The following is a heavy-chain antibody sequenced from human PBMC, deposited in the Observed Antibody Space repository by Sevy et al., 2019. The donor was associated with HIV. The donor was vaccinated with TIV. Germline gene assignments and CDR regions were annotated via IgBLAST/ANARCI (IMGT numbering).Heavy chain of an antibody. CDR3: VKDQKGRIFGVISDLEY. J-gene: IGHJ4*02. Sequence: GGSLRLSCSASGFMFSSYAMHWVRRAPGTGLEYLSAISSDGSDTYYPDSVRGRFIVSRDNSKNMVYLQMNSLRIEDTATYYCVKDQKGRIFGVISDLEYWGQGALVTVSS. V-gene: IGHV3-64D*06. D-gene: IGHD3-3*01. CDR2: ISSDGSDT. CDR1: GFMFSSYA.